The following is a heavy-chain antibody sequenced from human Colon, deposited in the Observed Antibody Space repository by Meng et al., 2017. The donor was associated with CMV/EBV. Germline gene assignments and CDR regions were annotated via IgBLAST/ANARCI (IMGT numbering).Heavy chain of an antibody. J-gene: IGHJ6*02. Sequence: GGSLRLSWVASGFSFDDYAMHWVRQVPGKGLEWVSNGNWGGDKKAYADSVKGRFTISRDNAKNSLYLQMDSLRAADTAVYYCAKDRTVGGYTFGLDVWGQGTTVTVSS. V-gene: IGHV3-9*01. CDR3: AKDRTVGGYTFGLDV. CDR1: GFSFDDYA. CDR2: GNWGGDKK. D-gene: IGHD5-12*01.